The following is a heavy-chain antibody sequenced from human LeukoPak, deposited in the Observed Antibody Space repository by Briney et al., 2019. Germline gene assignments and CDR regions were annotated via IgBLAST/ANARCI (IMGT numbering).Heavy chain of an antibody. Sequence: GGSLRLSCAASGFTFSTYGMNWVRQAPGKGLEWVSTFGGSGASVYYADSVKGRFTVSRDNSKNTLYLQMNSLRVEDTAVYYCAKSGPYYYDYWGQGTLVTVSS. CDR3: AKSGPYYYDY. D-gene: IGHD3-10*01. J-gene: IGHJ4*02. CDR2: FGGSGASV. CDR1: GFTFSTYG. V-gene: IGHV3-23*01.